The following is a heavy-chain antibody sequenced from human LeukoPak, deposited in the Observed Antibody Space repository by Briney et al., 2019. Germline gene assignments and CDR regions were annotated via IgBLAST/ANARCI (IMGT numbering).Heavy chain of an antibody. CDR1: GYTLTELS. Sequence: ASVKVSCKVSGYTLTELSMHWVRQAPGKGLEWMGGFDPEDGETIYAQKFQGRVTMTEDTSTDTAYMELSSLRSEDTAVYYCATARGVVPAAIDAFDVWGQGTMVTVSS. J-gene: IGHJ3*01. D-gene: IGHD2-2*01. V-gene: IGHV1-24*01. CDR2: FDPEDGET. CDR3: ATARGVVPAAIDAFDV.